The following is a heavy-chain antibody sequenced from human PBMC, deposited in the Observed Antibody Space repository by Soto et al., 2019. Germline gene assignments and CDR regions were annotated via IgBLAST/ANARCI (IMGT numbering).Heavy chain of an antibody. J-gene: IGHJ4*02. CDR2: ISSSSITI. V-gene: IGHV3-48*02. CDR3: ARVRSTSMGGGFDY. Sequence: PGGSLRLSCAASGFTFSNYIMNWVRQAPGKGLEWISYISSSSITIYYADSVKGRFTISRDNAQNSLYLQMNSLRDEDAAVYYCARVRSTSMGGGFDYWGQGTLVTVPS. D-gene: IGHD5-18*01. CDR1: GFTFSNYI.